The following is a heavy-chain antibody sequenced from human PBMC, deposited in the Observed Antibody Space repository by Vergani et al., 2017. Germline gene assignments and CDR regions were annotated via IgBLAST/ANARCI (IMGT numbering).Heavy chain of an antibody. D-gene: IGHD3-10*01. Sequence: EVQLVESGGGLVQPGGSLRLSCAASGFTFSSYDMHWVRQATGKGLEWVSAIGTAGDPYYPGSVKGRFTISRENAKNSLYLQMNSLRAGDTAVYYCARTRRRGAGGAFDIWGQGTMVTVSS. CDR1: GFTFSSYD. CDR3: ARTRRRGAGGAFDI. J-gene: IGHJ3*02. V-gene: IGHV3-13*05. CDR2: IGTAGDP.